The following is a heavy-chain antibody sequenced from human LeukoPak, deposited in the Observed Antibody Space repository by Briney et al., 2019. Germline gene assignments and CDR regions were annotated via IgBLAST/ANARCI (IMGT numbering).Heavy chain of an antibody. CDR3: ARSTFKWGSYYDFWSGSPAGYFDY. Sequence: ASVKVSCKPSGYTFTRYYVHRVRQAPGQGLEWMGWISAYNGNTNYAQKLQGRVTMTTDTSTSTAYMELRSLRSDDTAVYYCARSTFKWGSYYDFWSGSPAGYFDYWGQGTLVTVSS. CDR1: GYTFTRYY. V-gene: IGHV1-18*04. J-gene: IGHJ4*02. D-gene: IGHD3-3*01. CDR2: ISAYNGNT.